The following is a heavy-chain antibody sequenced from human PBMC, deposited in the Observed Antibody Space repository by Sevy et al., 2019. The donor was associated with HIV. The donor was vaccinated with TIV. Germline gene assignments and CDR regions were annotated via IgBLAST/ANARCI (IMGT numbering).Heavy chain of an antibody. CDR1: GFTFSTYS. V-gene: IGHV3-23*01. Sequence: GGSLRLSCAASGFTFSTYSMTWVRQAPRKGLEWVSAISDTGTSTYYTDSVEGRFTISRDNSKSTLVLHMNSLRAEDTALYYCAKFAGDFPHFDFWGLGTLVTVSS. J-gene: IGHJ4*02. CDR3: AKFAGDFPHFDF. CDR2: ISDTGTST. D-gene: IGHD7-27*01.